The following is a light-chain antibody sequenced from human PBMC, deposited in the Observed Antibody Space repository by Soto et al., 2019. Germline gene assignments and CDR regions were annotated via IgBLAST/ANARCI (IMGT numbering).Light chain of an antibody. J-gene: IGKJ1*01. CDR3: QQYNNRWT. CDR1: QSVSSS. Sequence: EIVMTQSPATLSVSPGERATLSCRASQSVSSSLAWYQQKPGQAPRLLIYGASTKTTGIPARFSGSGSGTDSTLTISILHSDYFAVYYCQQYNNRWTFGQGTKVEVK. CDR2: GAS. V-gene: IGKV3-15*01.